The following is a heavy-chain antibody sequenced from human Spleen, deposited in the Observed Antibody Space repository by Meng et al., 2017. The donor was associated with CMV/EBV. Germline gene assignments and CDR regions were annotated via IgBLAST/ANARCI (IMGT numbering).Heavy chain of an antibody. CDR3: ARDLEFLEWFGWFDP. V-gene: IGHV4-61*01. D-gene: IGHD3-3*02. CDR2: IYYSGTI. J-gene: IGHJ5*01. Sequence: SGGSVSSGSCYWTWNRQPPGKGLEWIGYIYYSGTINYNPSLKGRVTISIDTSKNQFSLKLRSVTAADTAVYYCARDLEFLEWFGWFDPWGQGTLVTVSS. CDR1: GGSVSSGSCY.